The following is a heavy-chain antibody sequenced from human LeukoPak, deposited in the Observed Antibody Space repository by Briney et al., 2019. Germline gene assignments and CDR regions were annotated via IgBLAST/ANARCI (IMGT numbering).Heavy chain of an antibody. CDR2: TFYRSKWTY. CDR3: VREEIIKRFDY. J-gene: IGHJ4*02. D-gene: IGHD5-24*01. CDR1: GDSVSSNSVA. V-gene: IGHV6-1*01. Sequence: SQTLSLTCAISGDSVSSNSVAWNWIRQSPSRGLEWLGRTFYRSKWTYDYAVSVKSRIVVKPDTSKNQFSLQRNSVTPEDTAVYYCVREEIIKRFDYWGQGTQVTVSS.